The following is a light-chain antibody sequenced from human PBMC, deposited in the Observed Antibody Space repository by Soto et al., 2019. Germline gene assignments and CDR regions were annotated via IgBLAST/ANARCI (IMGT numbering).Light chain of an antibody. J-gene: IGKJ1*01. V-gene: IGKV3-11*01. CDR1: QSVSSF. CDR2: DAS. CDR3: QQRSSWT. Sequence: EIVLTQSPATLSLSPGERATLSCRASQSVSSFLGWYQQKPGQAPRLLIYDASNRATGIPPRFSGSGSGTDFTLTISSLAPEDFAVYYCQQRSSWTFGQGTKVEIK.